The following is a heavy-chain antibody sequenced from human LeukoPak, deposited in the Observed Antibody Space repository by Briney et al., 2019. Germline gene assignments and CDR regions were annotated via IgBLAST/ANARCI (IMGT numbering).Heavy chain of an antibody. D-gene: IGHD5-18*01. CDR2: ISGSGGST. Sequence: PGGSLRLSCAASGFTFSSYAMSWVRQAPGKGLEWVSAISGSGGSTYYVDSVKGRFTISRDNSKNTLYLQMNSLRAEDTAVYYCAKGTPGVTSSWYYFDYWGQGTLVTVSS. J-gene: IGHJ4*02. CDR1: GFTFSSYA. V-gene: IGHV3-23*01. CDR3: AKGTPGVTSSWYYFDY.